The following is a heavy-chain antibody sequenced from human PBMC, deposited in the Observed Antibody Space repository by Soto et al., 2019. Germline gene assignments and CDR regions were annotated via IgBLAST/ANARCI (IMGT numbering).Heavy chain of an antibody. CDR2: IYYSGST. Sequence: TSETLSLTCTVSGGSISSYYWSWIRQPPGKGLEWIGYIYYSGSTNYNPSLKSRATISVDTSKNQFSLKLSSVTAADTAVYYCARWYGSEVFDYWGQGTLVTVSS. V-gene: IGHV4-59*08. D-gene: IGHD3-10*01. CDR3: ARWYGSEVFDY. J-gene: IGHJ4*02. CDR1: GGSISSYY.